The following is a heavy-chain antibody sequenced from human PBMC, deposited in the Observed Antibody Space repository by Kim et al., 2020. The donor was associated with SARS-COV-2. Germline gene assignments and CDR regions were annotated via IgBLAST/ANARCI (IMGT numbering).Heavy chain of an antibody. CDR3: ARGRSDYGPWYYFDY. J-gene: IGHJ4*02. CDR2: INAGNGNT. CDR1: GYTFTSYA. D-gene: IGHD4-17*01. V-gene: IGHV1-3*01. Sequence: ASVKVSCKASGYTFTSYAMHWVRQAPGQRLEWMGWINAGNGNTKYSQKFQGRVTITRDTSASTAYMELSSLRSEDTAVYYCARGRSDYGPWYYFDYWGQGTLVTVSS.